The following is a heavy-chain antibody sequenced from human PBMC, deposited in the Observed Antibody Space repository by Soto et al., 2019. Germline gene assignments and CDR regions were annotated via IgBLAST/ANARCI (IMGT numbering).Heavy chain of an antibody. Sequence: GGSLRLSCAASGFSFSNYWIHWVRQAPGKGLVWVSRIKTDGSSTDYAASVKGRFTISRDNAKNTLYLQMNSLTAEDTAVYYSAKREGNTYGLFHWGQGTLVTVSS. D-gene: IGHD5-18*01. J-gene: IGHJ4*02. V-gene: IGHV3-74*01. CDR3: AKREGNTYGLFH. CDR1: GFSFSNYW. CDR2: IKTDGSST.